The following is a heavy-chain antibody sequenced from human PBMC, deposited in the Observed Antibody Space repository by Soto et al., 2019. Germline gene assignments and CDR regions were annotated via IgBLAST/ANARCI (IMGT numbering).Heavy chain of an antibody. CDR1: GYTFTGYY. CDR3: ARESHYDTNAAFDY. D-gene: IGHD3-22*01. J-gene: IGHJ4*02. V-gene: IGHV1-2*04. CDR2: INPNSGGT. Sequence: ASVKVSCKASGYTFTGYYMHLVRQAPGQGLEWMGWINPNSGGTNYAQKFQGWVTMTRDTSISTAYMELSRLRSDDTAVYYCARESHYDTNAAFDYWGQGTLVTVSS.